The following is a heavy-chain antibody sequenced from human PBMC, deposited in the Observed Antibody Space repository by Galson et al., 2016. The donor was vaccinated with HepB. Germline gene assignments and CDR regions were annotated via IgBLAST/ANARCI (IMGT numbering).Heavy chain of an antibody. D-gene: IGHD2-8*01. CDR2: IYHSGST. Sequence: SETLSLTCAVSGASISPANWWSWVRQPPRKGLEWIGEIYHSGSTNYSPSLQSRVTISVDKSKNQISLTLGSVTAADTAVYYCARGGLIWYQNCFDLWGQGTLVTVSS. J-gene: IGHJ4*02. CDR1: GASISPANW. CDR3: ARGGLIWYQNCFDL. V-gene: IGHV4-4*02.